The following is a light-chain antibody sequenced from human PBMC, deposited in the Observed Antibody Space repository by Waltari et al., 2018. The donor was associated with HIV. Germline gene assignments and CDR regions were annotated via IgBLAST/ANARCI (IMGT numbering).Light chain of an antibody. CDR1: QSISSW. V-gene: IGKV1-5*03. J-gene: IGKJ2*01. CDR3: QQYNSYPYT. Sequence: IQMTQSPSPLSDSVGYRVTLTCRASQSISSWLAWYQQKPGKAPNLLIYKASSLKSGVPSRFSGSGSGTEFTLTISSLQPDDFATYYCQQYNSYPYTFGPGTKLEIK. CDR2: KAS.